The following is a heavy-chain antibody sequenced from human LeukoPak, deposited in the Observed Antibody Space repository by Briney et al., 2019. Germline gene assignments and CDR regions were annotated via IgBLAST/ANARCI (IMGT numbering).Heavy chain of an antibody. J-gene: IGHJ4*02. D-gene: IGHD5-18*01. Sequence: GGSLRLSCRASGFTFGSYWMRWIRQAPGEGLIWVSRIHTDGSSTNYAESVKGRFTISRDNAKNTLYLHMNSLTVEDTGVYYCVRGGSGSSYGEFAYWGQGTLVTVSS. V-gene: IGHV3-74*01. CDR2: IHTDGSST. CDR1: GFTFGSYW. CDR3: VRGGSGSSYGEFAY.